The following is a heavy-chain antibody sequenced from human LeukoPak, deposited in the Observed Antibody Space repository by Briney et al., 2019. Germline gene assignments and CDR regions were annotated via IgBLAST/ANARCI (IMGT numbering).Heavy chain of an antibody. V-gene: IGHV4-59*01. D-gene: IGHD5-18*01. CDR2: IYYSGST. J-gene: IGHJ4*02. CDR3: ARVLYSYGYWFDY. Sequence: SETLSLTCTVSGGSISSYYWSWIRQPPGKGLEWIGYIYYSGSTNYNPSLESRVTISVDTSKNQFSLKLSSVTAADTAVYYCARVLYSYGYWFDYWGQGTLVTVSS. CDR1: GGSISSYY.